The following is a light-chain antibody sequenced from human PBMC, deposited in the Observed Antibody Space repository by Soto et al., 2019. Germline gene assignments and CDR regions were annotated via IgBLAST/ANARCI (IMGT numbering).Light chain of an antibody. CDR1: SSNIGAGYD. Sequence: QSVLTQPPSVSGAPGQRVTISCTGSSSNIGAGYDVHWYQQLPGTAPKLLIYGNINRPSGVPDRFSGSKSGTSASLAITGLQAEDEADYYCCSYTSSITYVFGTGTKLTVL. J-gene: IGLJ1*01. CDR2: GNI. CDR3: CSYTSSITYV. V-gene: IGLV1-40*01.